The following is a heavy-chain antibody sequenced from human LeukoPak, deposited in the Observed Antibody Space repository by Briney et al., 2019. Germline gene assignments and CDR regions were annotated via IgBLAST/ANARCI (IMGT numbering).Heavy chain of an antibody. CDR1: GFTFSSYW. V-gene: IGHV3-74*01. Sequence: GGSLRLSCAASGFTFSSYWVHCVRQAPGKGLVYVSRINSDGSSTNYADSVKGRFTISRDNAKNTLYLQMNSLRAEDTAVYYCARASSPGINWFDPWGQGTLVTVSS. CDR2: INSDGSST. CDR3: ARASSPGINWFDP. J-gene: IGHJ5*02.